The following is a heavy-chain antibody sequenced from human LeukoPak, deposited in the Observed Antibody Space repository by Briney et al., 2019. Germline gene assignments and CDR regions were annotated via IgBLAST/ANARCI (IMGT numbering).Heavy chain of an antibody. CDR3: ARDPVRRDSY. Sequence: GGSLRLSCAASGFTFSSCAMSWVRQAPGKGLVWVSHINPDGSQTNYADSVTGRFTISRDNAKNTLYLQMNSLRAEDTAVYYCARDPVRRDSYWGQGTLVTVSS. D-gene: IGHD3-10*01. J-gene: IGHJ4*02. CDR1: GFTFSSCA. V-gene: IGHV3-74*01. CDR2: INPDGSQT.